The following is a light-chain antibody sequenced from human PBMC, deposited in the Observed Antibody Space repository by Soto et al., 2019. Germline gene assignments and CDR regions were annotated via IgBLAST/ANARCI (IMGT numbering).Light chain of an antibody. V-gene: IGKV3-15*01. CDR3: QQYHHWPPLT. Sequence: EIVMTQSPATLSVSPGERATLSCRASQSVGRNLAWYQQKPGQAHRLLIYGASTRATGIPARFSGSGSGTEFTLTISSLQSEDFAIYSCQQYHHWPPLTFGGGTKVEIK. J-gene: IGKJ4*01. CDR2: GAS. CDR1: QSVGRN.